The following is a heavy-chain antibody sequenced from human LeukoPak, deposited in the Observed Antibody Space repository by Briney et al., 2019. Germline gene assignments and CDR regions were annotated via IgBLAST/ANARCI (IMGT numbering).Heavy chain of an antibody. CDR3: ARDLSGYYGSGTETPYYYGMDV. CDR2: ISSSSSYT. CDR1: GFTFSDYY. V-gene: IGHV3-11*05. D-gene: IGHD3-10*01. Sequence: GGSLRLSCAASGFTFSDYYMSCIRQAPGKGLEWVSYISSSSSYTNYADSVKGRFTISRDNAKNSLYLQMNSLRAEDTAVYYCARDLSGYYGSGTETPYYYGMDVWGQGTTVTVSS. J-gene: IGHJ6*02.